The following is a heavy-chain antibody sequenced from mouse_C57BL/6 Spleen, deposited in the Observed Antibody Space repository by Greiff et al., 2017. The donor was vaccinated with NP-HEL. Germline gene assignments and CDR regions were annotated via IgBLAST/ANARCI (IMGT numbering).Heavy chain of an antibody. CDR1: GYTFTDHT. CDR3: AREDYGSSYVSYFDY. CDR2: IYPRDGST. Sequence: VQLQQSDAELVKPGASVKISCKVSGYTFTDHTIHWMKQRPEQGLEWIGYIYPRDGSTKYNEKFKGKATLTADKSSSTAYMQLNSLTSEESAVYFCAREDYGSSYVSYFDYWGQGTTLTVSS. V-gene: IGHV1-78*01. D-gene: IGHD1-1*01. J-gene: IGHJ2*01.